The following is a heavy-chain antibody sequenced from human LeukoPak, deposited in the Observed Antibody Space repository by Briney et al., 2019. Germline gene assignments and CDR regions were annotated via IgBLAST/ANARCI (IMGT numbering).Heavy chain of an antibody. CDR3: ARDPQLGGDAFDI. J-gene: IGHJ3*02. V-gene: IGHV4-59*01. D-gene: IGHD2-2*01. Sequence: SETLSLTCTVSGGSISSYYWSWIRQPPGKGLEWIGYIYYSGSTNYNPSLKSRVTLSVDTSKNQFSLKLSSVTAADTAVYYCARDPQLGGDAFDIWGQGTTVTVSS. CDR2: IYYSGST. CDR1: GGSISSYY.